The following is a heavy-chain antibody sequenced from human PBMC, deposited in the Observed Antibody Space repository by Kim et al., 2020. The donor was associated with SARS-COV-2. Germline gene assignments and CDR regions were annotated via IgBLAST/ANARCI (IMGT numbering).Heavy chain of an antibody. V-gene: IGHV3-66*02. Sequence: GGSLRLSCAASGFTVSSNYMSWVRQAPGKGLEWVSVIYSGGSTYYADSVKGRFTISRDNSKNTLYLQMNSLRAEDTAVYYCARDRHYYGSGGHWGQGTLVTVSS. CDR3: ARDRHYYGSGGH. CDR1: GFTVSSNY. CDR2: IYSGGST. J-gene: IGHJ4*02. D-gene: IGHD3-10*01.